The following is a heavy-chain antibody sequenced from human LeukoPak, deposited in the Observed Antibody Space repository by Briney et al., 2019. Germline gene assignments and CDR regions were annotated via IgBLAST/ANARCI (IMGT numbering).Heavy chain of an antibody. J-gene: IGHJ4*02. CDR1: GFSLSSYA. D-gene: IGHD5-12*01. Sequence: GGSLRLSCAASGFSLSSYAMHWVRQAPGKGLEWVAVISYDGSNKYYADFVKGRFTISRDNSKNTLYLQMNSLRAEDTAVYYCARTFWDKSNGYDYYFDYWGQGSLVTVSS. V-gene: IGHV3-30*04. CDR2: ISYDGSNK. CDR3: ARTFWDKSNGYDYYFDY.